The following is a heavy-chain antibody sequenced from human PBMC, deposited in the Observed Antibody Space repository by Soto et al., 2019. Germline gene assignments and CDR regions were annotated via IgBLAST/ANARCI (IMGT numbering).Heavy chain of an antibody. CDR3: ARSLSSSWYVCWFDP. CDR1: SGSISSSNW. CDR2: IYHSGST. V-gene: IGHV4-4*02. J-gene: IGHJ5*02. Sequence: TLSLTCAVSSGSISSSNWWSWVRQPPGKGLEWIGEIYHSGSTDYNPSLKSRVTISVDKSKNQFSLKLSSVTAADTAVYYCARSLSSSWYVCWFDPWGQGTLVTVSS. D-gene: IGHD6-13*01.